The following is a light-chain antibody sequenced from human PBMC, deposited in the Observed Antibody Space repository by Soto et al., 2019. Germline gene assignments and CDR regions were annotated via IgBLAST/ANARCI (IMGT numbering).Light chain of an antibody. CDR2: WAS. CDR3: QQYNNRPPET. CDR1: QSVLYSSNNKNY. J-gene: IGKJ2*01. V-gene: IGKV4-1*01. Sequence: DIVMTQSPDSLAVSLGERATINCKSSQSVLYSSNNKNYLAWYQQKPGQPPKLLIYWASTRESGVPDRFSGSGSGTEFTLTISSLQSEDFAIYYCQQYNNRPPETFGQGTKLE.